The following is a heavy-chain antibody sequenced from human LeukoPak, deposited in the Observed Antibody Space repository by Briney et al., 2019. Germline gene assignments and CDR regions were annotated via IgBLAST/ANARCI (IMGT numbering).Heavy chain of an antibody. J-gene: IGHJ4*02. CDR2: ISGSGGST. D-gene: IGHD4-23*01. CDR3: AKESDYGGNFAPDY. V-gene: IGHV3-23*01. Sequence: PGGSLRLSCAASGVTFSSYAMSWVRQAPGKGLEWVSAISGSGGSTYYADSVKGRFTISRDNSKNTLYLQMNSLRAEDTAVYYCAKESDYGGNFAPDYWGQGTLVTVSS. CDR1: GVTFSSYA.